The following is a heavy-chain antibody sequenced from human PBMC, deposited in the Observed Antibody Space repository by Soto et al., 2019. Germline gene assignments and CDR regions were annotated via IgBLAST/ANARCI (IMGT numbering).Heavy chain of an antibody. V-gene: IGHV1-18*01. CDR2: ISAYNGNT. D-gene: IGHD6-13*01. Sequence: ASVKVSCKASGYTFTSYGISWVRQALGQGLEWMGWISAYNGNTNYAQKLQGRVTMTTDTSTSTAYMELRSLRSDDTAVYYCARATYSSSWYNYDGMDVWGQGTTVTVSS. J-gene: IGHJ6*02. CDR1: GYTFTSYG. CDR3: ARATYSSSWYNYDGMDV.